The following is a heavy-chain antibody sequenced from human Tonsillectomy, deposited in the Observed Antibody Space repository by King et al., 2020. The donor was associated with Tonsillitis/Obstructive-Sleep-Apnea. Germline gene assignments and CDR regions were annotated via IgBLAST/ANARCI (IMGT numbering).Heavy chain of an antibody. CDR2: IYYSGST. D-gene: IGHD3/OR15-3a*01. Sequence: HVQLQESGPGLVKPSETLSLTCTVSGGSISSFYWSWIRQPPGKGLEWIGFIYYSGSTNYNPSLKSRVTISVDTSKNQFSLKLSSVTAADTAVYYCARDMVFGGGGDAFDIWGQGTMVTVSS. CDR1: GGSISSFY. V-gene: IGHV4-59*01. CDR3: ARDMVFGGGGDAFDI. J-gene: IGHJ3*02.